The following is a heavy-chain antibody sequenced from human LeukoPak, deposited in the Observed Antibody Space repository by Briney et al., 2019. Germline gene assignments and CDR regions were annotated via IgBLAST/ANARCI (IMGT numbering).Heavy chain of an antibody. D-gene: IGHD7-27*01. Sequence: SETLSLTCTVSGGSLSSSSYYWGWIRQPPGTGLEWIGSIYYSGSTYYNPSLKSRVTISVDTSKNQFSLKLSSVTAADTAVYYCARDRELGDDYYYGMDVWGQGTTVTVSS. V-gene: IGHV4-39*07. J-gene: IGHJ6*02. CDR1: GGSLSSSSYY. CDR3: ARDRELGDDYYYGMDV. CDR2: IYYSGST.